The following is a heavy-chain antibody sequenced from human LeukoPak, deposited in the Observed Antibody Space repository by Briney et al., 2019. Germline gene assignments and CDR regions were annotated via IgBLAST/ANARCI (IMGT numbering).Heavy chain of an antibody. CDR2: IAHHGSDK. D-gene: IGHD2-8*02. CDR1: GFTFISSA. V-gene: IGHV3-30*02. CDR3: AKDGSWSCTD. Sequence: PGGSLRLSCAASGFTFISSAMHWVRQGPGKGLEWVAYIAHHGSDKYYADSVKGRFTISRDNSKRTLSLQNNSLRPDDTAVYYCAKDGSWSCTDWGQGTLVTVSS. J-gene: IGHJ4*02.